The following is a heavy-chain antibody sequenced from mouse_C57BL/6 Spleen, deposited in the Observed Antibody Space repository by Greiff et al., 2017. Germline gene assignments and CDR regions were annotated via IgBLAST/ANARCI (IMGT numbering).Heavy chain of an antibody. CDR3: ARCGYDFYYAMDY. CDR1: GYTFTSYT. Sequence: VQLQQSGAELARPGASVKMSCKASGYTFTSYTMHWVKQRPGQGLEWIGYINPSSGYTKYNQKFKDKATLTAAKSSSTAYMQLSSLTSEDSAVYYCARCGYDFYYAMDYWGQGTSVTVSS. D-gene: IGHD2-2*01. J-gene: IGHJ4*01. CDR2: INPSSGYT. V-gene: IGHV1-4*01.